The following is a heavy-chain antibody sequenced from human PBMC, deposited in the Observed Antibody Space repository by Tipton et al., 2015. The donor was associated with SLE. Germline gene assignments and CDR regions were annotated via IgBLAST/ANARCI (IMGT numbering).Heavy chain of an antibody. CDR2: INEGGSEI. D-gene: IGHD3-3*01. CDR1: GFTFSGYW. J-gene: IGHJ4*02. V-gene: IGHV3-7*01. CDR3: AKGDYYDFWSGYP. Sequence: SLRLSCAASGFTFSGYWMTWVRQGPGKGLEWVANINEGGSEINYVESVKGRFTISRDNSKNTLYLQMNSLRAEDTAFYYCAKGDYYDFWSGYPWGQGTLVTVSS.